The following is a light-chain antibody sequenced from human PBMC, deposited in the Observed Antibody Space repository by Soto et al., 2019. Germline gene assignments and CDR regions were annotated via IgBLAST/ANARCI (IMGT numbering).Light chain of an antibody. J-gene: IGKJ1*01. CDR1: QSVSKY. Sequence: DIQMTQSPSSLSASVGDRVTITCRASQSVSKYLNWYQQKPGKAPKLLIYAASSLHSGVPSRFSGSGPGTEFTLAISSLQPEDFASYYCQQSSSTPGTFGQGTKVEIK. CDR3: QQSSSTPGT. CDR2: AAS. V-gene: IGKV1-39*01.